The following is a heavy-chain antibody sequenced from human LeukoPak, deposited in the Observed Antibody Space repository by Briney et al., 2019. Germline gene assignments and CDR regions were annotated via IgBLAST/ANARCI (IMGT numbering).Heavy chain of an antibody. D-gene: IGHD3-10*01. CDR3: ARHPSGSYSLEEYYFDY. Sequence: SETLSLTCTVSGGFISSSSYYWGWIRQPPGKGLEWIGSIYYSGSTYYNPSLKSRVTISVDTSKNQFSLKLSSVTAADTAVYYCARHPSGSYSLEEYYFDYWGQGTLVTVSS. CDR2: IYYSGST. J-gene: IGHJ4*02. CDR1: GGFISSSSYY. V-gene: IGHV4-39*01.